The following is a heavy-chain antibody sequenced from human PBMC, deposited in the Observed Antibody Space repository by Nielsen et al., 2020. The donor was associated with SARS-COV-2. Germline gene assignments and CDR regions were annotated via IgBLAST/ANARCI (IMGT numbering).Heavy chain of an antibody. CDR3: ATPRGYFDWSFDY. CDR2: IWYDGSNK. D-gene: IGHD3-9*01. Sequence: GESLRLSCAASEVTFRSYDMQWVRQAPGKGLESVARIWYDGSNKYYADSVKDRFTISRDNSKNTLYLQMNSLRAEDTAVYYCATPRGYFDWSFDYWGQGTLVTVSS. CDR1: EVTFRSYD. V-gene: IGHV3-33*01. J-gene: IGHJ4*02.